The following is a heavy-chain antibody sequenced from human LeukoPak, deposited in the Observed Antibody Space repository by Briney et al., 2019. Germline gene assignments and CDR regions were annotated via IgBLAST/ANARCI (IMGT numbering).Heavy chain of an antibody. CDR1: GFTVSSNY. D-gene: IGHD6-13*01. CDR2: IYSGGST. J-gene: IGHJ4*02. V-gene: IGHV3-53*01. Sequence: GSLRLSCAASGFTVSSNYMSWVRQAPGKGLEWVSIIYSGGSTYYADSVKGRFTISRDNSKNTLYLQMSSRRADDTAVYYCAKGGRIEAAGNIDYWGQGTLVTVSS. CDR3: AKGGRIEAAGNIDY.